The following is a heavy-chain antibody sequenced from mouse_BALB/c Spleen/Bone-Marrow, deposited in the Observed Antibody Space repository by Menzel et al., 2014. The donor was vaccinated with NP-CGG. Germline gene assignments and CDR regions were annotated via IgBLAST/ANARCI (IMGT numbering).Heavy chain of an antibody. D-gene: IGHD1-2*01. CDR2: ITSGGSYT. V-gene: IGHV5-6-4*01. CDR1: GFTFSSYT. J-gene: IGHJ2*01. CDR3: TRDNGPFDY. Sequence: DVKLVESGGGLVKPGGSLKLSCAASGFTFSSYTMSWVRQTPEKRLEWVATITSGGSYTYYPDSVKGRFTISRDSAKNTLYLQMSSLKSEDTAMYYCTRDNGPFDYWGQGTTLTVSS.